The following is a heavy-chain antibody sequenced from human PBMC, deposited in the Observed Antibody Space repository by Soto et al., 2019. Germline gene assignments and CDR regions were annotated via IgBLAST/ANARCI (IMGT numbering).Heavy chain of an antibody. CDR2: ICSGGSTK. Sequence: GGSLRLSCAASGFTFSRYYMNWVRQAPGKGLEWVADICSGGSTKYYAESVKGRFTISRDNSKNTLYLQMNSLRAEDTAVYYCARLPDAWGQGTLVTVSS. V-gene: IGHV3-33*08. J-gene: IGHJ5*02. CDR1: GFTFSRYY. CDR3: ARLPDA.